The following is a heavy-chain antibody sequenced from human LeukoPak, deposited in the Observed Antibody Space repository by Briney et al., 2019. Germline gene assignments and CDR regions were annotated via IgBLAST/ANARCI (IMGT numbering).Heavy chain of an antibody. V-gene: IGHV4-30-2*01. CDR1: GGSISSGGYS. J-gene: IGHJ4*02. D-gene: IGHD3-3*01. CDR2: IYHSGST. Sequence: SETLSLTCAVSGGSISSGGYSWSWIRQPPGKGLEWIVYIYHSGSTYYNPSLKSRVTISVDRSKNQFSLKLSSVTAADTAVYYCARAGYDFWSGYFDYWGQGTLVTVSS. CDR3: ARAGYDFWSGYFDY.